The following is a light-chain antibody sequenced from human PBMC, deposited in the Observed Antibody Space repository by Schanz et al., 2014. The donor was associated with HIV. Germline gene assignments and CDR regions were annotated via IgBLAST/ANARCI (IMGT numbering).Light chain of an antibody. V-gene: IGKV3-20*01. J-gene: IGKJ1*01. CDR2: GAS. CDR1: QTVSNN. Sequence: EIVMTQSPGTLSVSPGERATLSCRASQTVSNNLAWYQQKPGQAPRLLIYGASNRAIGIPDRFSGSESGTDFTLTISRVEPEDYAVYHCQQYGSLPWTFGQGTKVEVK. CDR3: QQYGSLPWT.